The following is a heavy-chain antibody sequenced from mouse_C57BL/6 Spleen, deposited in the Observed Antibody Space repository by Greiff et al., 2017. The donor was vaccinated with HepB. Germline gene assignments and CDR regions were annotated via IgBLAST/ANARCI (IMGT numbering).Heavy chain of an antibody. CDR1: GFTFSDYY. CDR3: ARHPGYDYDDPYWYFDV. CDR2: ISNGGGST. V-gene: IGHV5-12*01. J-gene: IGHJ1*03. Sequence: EVKVVESGGGLVQPGGSLKLSCAASGFTFSDYYMYWVRQTPEKRLEWVAYISNGGGSTYYPDTVKGRFTISRDNAKNTLYLQMSRLKSEDTAMYYCARHPGYDYDDPYWYFDVWGTGTTVTVSS. D-gene: IGHD2-4*01.